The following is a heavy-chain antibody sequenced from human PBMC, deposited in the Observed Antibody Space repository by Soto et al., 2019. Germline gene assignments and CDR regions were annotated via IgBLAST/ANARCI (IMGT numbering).Heavy chain of an antibody. D-gene: IGHD3-3*01. V-gene: IGHV3-30*18. CDR2: TSSDGSNK. CDR3: ANSLEPAGSY. CDR1: GFIFSTYG. J-gene: IGHJ4*02. Sequence: ESGGGVVQPGRSLRLSCAASGFIFSTYGMHWVRQAPGKGLEWVAATSSDGSNKYYAGSVKGRFTISRDNSKNTLYLQMNSLRTEDTAVYCCANSLEPAGSYWGQGTLVTVSS.